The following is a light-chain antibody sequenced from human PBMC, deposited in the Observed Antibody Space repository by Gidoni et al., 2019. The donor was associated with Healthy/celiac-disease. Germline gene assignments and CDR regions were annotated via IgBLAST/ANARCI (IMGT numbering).Light chain of an antibody. Sequence: DIQMTQSPSTLSASVGDRVTITCRASQSISTWLAWYQQKPGKAPKLLIYQASSLERGVPARFRGSGSVTAFTLTLSSLQPDDFATYYCQQYNSYSPTFGQGTKVEIK. J-gene: IGKJ1*01. CDR2: QAS. V-gene: IGKV1-5*03. CDR1: QSISTW. CDR3: QQYNSYSPT.